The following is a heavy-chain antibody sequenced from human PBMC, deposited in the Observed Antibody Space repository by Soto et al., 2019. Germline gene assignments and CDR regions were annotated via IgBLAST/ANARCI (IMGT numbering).Heavy chain of an antibody. CDR3: ARDLWGYCGADCYPLDV. CDR2: VYNTGST. D-gene: IGHD2-21*02. Sequence: SETLSLTCAVSGGSISSTNWWSWIRQPPGKGLEWIGNVYNTGSTYYNPSLKSRVAISVDTSKNQFSLKLNSVTAADTAVYYCARDLWGYCGADCYPLDVWGQGTTVTVSS. CDR1: GGSISSTNW. V-gene: IGHV4-4*02. J-gene: IGHJ6*02.